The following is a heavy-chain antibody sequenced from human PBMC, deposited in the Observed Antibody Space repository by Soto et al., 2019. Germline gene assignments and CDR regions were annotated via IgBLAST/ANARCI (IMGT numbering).Heavy chain of an antibody. CDR2: INHTGGT. J-gene: IGHJ5*02. CDR3: ATRITVFGLLIPPFDP. V-gene: IGHV4-34*02. Sequence: QVHLQQWGAGLLKPSETLSLTCAVYGGSVNGYYWNWIRQPPGKGLEWIGEINHTGGTHYNPSLKSRFTMSVDTSKNKFALRLSSVTAADTAIYYCATRITVFGLLIPPFDPWGQGTQVTVSS. CDR1: GGSVNGYY. D-gene: IGHD3-3*01.